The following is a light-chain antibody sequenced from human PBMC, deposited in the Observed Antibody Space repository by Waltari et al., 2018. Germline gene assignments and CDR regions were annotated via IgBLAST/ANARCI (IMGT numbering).Light chain of an antibody. CDR1: QTISTD. V-gene: IGKV3-15*01. J-gene: IGKJ1*01. CDR3: QQYNDWPPWT. CDR2: DAS. Sequence: TQSPATLSVSPGERATLSCRASQTISTDLAWYQQKPGQAPRLLIYDASSRATGIPPRFTGSGSVTEFTLTISSLQSEDSAVYYCQQYNDWPPWTFGQGTKVEIK.